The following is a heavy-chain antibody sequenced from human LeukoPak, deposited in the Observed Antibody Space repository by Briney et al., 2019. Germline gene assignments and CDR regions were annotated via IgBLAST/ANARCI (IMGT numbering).Heavy chain of an antibody. J-gene: IGHJ4*02. V-gene: IGHV3-23*01. CDR1: VFTFSNYA. Sequence: GGSLRLSCAASVFTFSNYAMSWVRQAPGKGLEWVSTITGSGDSTYYADSVKGRFTLSRDISKNTLYLQMNSLRAEDTAVYYCAKLYCSGSSCYSIDHWGQGTLVTVSS. CDR2: ITGSGDST. CDR3: AKLYCSGSSCYSIDH. D-gene: IGHD2-15*01.